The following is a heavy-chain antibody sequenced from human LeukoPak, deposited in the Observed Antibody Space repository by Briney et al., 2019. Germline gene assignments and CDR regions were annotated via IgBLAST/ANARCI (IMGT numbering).Heavy chain of an antibody. V-gene: IGHV1-69*04. D-gene: IGHD3-22*01. CDR2: IIPILGIA. Sequence: ASVKVSCKASGGTFSSYAISWVRQAPGQGLEWMGRIIPILGIANYAQKFQGRVTITADKSTSTAYMELSSLRSEDTAVYYCARVRDSSDAFDIWGQGTMVTVSS. J-gene: IGHJ3*02. CDR1: GGTFSSYA. CDR3: ARVRDSSDAFDI.